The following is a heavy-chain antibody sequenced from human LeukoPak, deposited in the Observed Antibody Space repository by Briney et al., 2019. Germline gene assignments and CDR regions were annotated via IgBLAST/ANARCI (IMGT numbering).Heavy chain of an antibody. CDR3: ARLMVAATNYFSYYMDV. CDR1: GFTFSSYA. CDR2: INGSGGST. J-gene: IGHJ6*03. D-gene: IGHD2-15*01. Sequence: GGSLRLSCAASGFTFSSYAMSWVRQAPGKGLEWVSDINGSGGSTYYANSVKGRFTISRDDAKNSVYLQINSRRAEDTAVYYCARLMVAATNYFSYYMDVWGKGTTVTVSS. V-gene: IGHV3-23*01.